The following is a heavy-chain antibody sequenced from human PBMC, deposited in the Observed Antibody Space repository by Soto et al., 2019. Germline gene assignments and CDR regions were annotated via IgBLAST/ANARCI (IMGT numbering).Heavy chain of an antibody. CDR1: GGSCRGYS. Sequence: PSETLSLTFAVCGGSCRGYSWSWIRQPPGKGLEWIGEVNHSGSTNYNPSLKSRVTISVDTSKNQFSLKLSSVTAADTAVYYCARGGYLRSGYFDYWGQGTQVTVSS. CDR2: VNHSGST. V-gene: IGHV4-34*01. CDR3: ARGGYLRSGYFDY. J-gene: IGHJ4*02. D-gene: IGHD2-15*01.